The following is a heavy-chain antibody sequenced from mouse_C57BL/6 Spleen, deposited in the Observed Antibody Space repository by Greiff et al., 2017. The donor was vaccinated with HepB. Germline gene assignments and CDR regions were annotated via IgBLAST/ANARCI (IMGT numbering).Heavy chain of an antibody. CDR2: INPGSGGT. Sequence: QVQLKESGAELVRPGTSVKVSCKASGYAFTNYLIEWVKQRPGQGLEWIGVINPGSGGTTYNEKVKGKATLTADKSSSTAYMQLSSLKSEDSAVYFCARSRAYYSHWAWFSYWGQGTLVTVSA. CDR1: GYAFTNYL. CDR3: ARSRAYYSHWAWFSY. J-gene: IGHJ3*01. D-gene: IGHD2-12*01. V-gene: IGHV1-54*01.